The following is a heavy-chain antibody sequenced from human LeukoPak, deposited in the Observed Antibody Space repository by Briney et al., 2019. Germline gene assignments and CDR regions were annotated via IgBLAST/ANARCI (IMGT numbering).Heavy chain of an antibody. J-gene: IGHJ3*02. Sequence: GGSLRLSCAASGFTFSSYWMSWVRQAPGKGLEWVANIKQDGSEKYYVDSVKGRFTISRDNAKNSLYLQMNSLRAEDTAVYYCARGYRSGSGGFDIWGQGTKVTVSS. V-gene: IGHV3-7*01. CDR1: GFTFSSYW. CDR2: IKQDGSEK. D-gene: IGHD3-3*01. CDR3: ARGYRSGSGGFDI.